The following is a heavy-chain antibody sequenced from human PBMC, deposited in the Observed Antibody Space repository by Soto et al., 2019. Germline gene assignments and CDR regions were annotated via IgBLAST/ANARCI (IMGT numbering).Heavy chain of an antibody. CDR3: ARVYADYLIDAFDI. V-gene: IGHV3-48*03. J-gene: IGHJ3*02. D-gene: IGHD4-17*01. CDR1: GFTLSSYE. Sequence: EAQLVESGGGLVQPGGSLRLSCAPFGFTLSSYEMDWVRQAPGKGLEWVSHISRSGSPIYYADSVKGRFTISRDNAKNSVYLQMNSLRAEDTAIYYCARVYADYLIDAFDIWGQGTMVSVSS. CDR2: ISRSGSPI.